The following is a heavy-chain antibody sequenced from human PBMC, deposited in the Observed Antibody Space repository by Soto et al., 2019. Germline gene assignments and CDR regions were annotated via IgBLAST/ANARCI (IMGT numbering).Heavy chain of an antibody. Sequence: EVQLLESGGGLVQPGGSLRLSCAASGFTFNNYAMTWVRQAPGKVLEWVSTISGSDGSTYYADSVKGRLTISRDNSKNALHLQMSRLRAEDTALYYCVKDWTGDTCPGMDVWGQGTTVTVSS. CDR1: GFTFNNYA. CDR2: ISGSDGST. V-gene: IGHV3-23*01. D-gene: IGHD2-8*02. J-gene: IGHJ6*01. CDR3: VKDWTGDTCPGMDV.